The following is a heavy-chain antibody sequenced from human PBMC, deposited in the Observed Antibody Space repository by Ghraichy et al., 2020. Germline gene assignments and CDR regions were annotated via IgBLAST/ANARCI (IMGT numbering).Heavy chain of an antibody. CDR2: INHSGST. CDR1: GGSFSGYY. D-gene: IGHD6-13*01. Sequence: SETLSLTCAVYGGSFSGYYWSWIRQPPGKGLEWIGEINHSGSTNYNPSLKSRVTISVDTSKNQFSLKLSSVTAADTAVYYCARGHTLTAKIAAAGTGWFDPWGQGTLVTVSS. V-gene: IGHV4-34*01. CDR3: ARGHTLTAKIAAAGTGWFDP. J-gene: IGHJ5*02.